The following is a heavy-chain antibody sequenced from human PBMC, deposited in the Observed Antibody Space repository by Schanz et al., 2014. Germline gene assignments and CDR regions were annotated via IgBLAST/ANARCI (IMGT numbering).Heavy chain of an antibody. Sequence: QGQLVESGGGVVQPGKSLRLSCATSGFIFRSFGIHWVRQAPGKGLEWVAVIWSDGTNEYYADSVKGRFTISGDSSKYTVYLQMNSLRADDTAVYYCAKGPYYDYDMDVWGNGTTVTVSS. CDR1: GFIFRSFG. J-gene: IGHJ6*03. CDR3: AKGPYYDYDMDV. V-gene: IGHV3-33*03. CDR2: IWSDGTNE.